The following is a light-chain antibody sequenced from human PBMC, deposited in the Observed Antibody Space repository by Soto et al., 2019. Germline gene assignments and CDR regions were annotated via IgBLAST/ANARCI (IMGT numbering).Light chain of an antibody. CDR3: QQYGSSPFT. Sequence: EIVLTQSPGTLSLSPGERATLSCRASQSVSSSYLAWYQQKPGQAPRLLIYGASIRATGIPDRFSGSGSGTDFTLTISRLEPGDFAGYYCQQYGSSPFTFGPGTKVDIK. CDR1: QSVSSSY. J-gene: IGKJ3*01. V-gene: IGKV3-20*01. CDR2: GAS.